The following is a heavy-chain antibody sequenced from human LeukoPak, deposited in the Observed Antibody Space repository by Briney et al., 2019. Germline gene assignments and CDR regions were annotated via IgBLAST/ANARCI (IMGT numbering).Heavy chain of an antibody. CDR2: ISSSYSTT. V-gene: IGHV3-48*02. Sequence: GGSLRLSCAASGFTFSSYSMNWVRQAPGKGLEWVSYISSSYSTTYYADSVKGRFSISRDDAKNSLYLQMNSLRDEDTAVYYCASAARGDNFGSSHWGQGTLVTVSS. CDR1: GFTFSSYS. J-gene: IGHJ4*02. D-gene: IGHD2-21*01. CDR3: ASAARGDNFGSSH.